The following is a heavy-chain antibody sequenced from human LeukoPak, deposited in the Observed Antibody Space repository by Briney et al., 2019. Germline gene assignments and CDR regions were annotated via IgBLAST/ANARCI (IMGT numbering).Heavy chain of an antibody. CDR1: GGTFSSYA. CDR3: ARDPIVVAGPFDY. CDR2: IIPIFGTA. J-gene: IGHJ4*02. Sequence: ASVKVSCKASGGTFSSYAISWVRQAPGQGLEWMGGIIPIFGTANYAQKFQGRVTITADESTSTAYMELSSLRSEDTAVYYCARDPIVVAGPFDYWGQGTLVTVSS. V-gene: IGHV1-69*13. D-gene: IGHD6-19*01.